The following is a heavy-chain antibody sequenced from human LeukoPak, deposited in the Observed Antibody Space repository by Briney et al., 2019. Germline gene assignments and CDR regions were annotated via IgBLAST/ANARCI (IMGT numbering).Heavy chain of an antibody. J-gene: IGHJ6*04. V-gene: IGHV1-3*01. CDR2: INAGNGNT. Sequence: ASVKVSCKASGYTFTSYAMHWVRQAPGQRLEWMGWINAGNGNTKYSQKFQGRVTITRDTSASTAYMELSSLRSEDTAVYYCVGPNGAGSYYNGVYYYYYGMDVWGKGTTVTVSS. CDR1: GYTFTSYA. CDR3: VGPNGAGSYYNGVYYYYYGMDV. D-gene: IGHD3-10*01.